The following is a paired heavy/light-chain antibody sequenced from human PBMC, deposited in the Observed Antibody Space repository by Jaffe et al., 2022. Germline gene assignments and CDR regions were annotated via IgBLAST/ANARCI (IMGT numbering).Heavy chain of an antibody. Sequence: QVQLVQSGSELEKPGASVKVSCKASGYTFTNYAMNWVRQAPGQGLEWMGWINTNTGNPTYAQGFTGRIIFSLDTSVSTAYLQISSLKAEDTAVYYCARVMSSGYSDYPSSLQHWGQGTLVIVSS. CDR1: GYTFTNYA. CDR3: ARVMSSGYSDYPSSLQH. D-gene: IGHD4-17*01. V-gene: IGHV7-4-1*02. CDR2: INTNTGNP. J-gene: IGHJ1*01.
Light chain of an antibody. CDR3: QQYNTYPIT. CDR2: AAS. CDR1: QGINNW. Sequence: DIQMTQSPSSLSASVGDTVTITCRASQGINNWLAWYQLKPEKAPKSLIYAASTLRSGVPSRFSGSGSGTDFFLTINGLQPEDFATYYCQQYNTYPITFGQGTRLEIK. J-gene: IGKJ5*01. V-gene: IGKV1D-16*01.